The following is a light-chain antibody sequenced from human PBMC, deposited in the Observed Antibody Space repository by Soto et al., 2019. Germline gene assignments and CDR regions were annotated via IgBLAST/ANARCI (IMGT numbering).Light chain of an antibody. CDR2: GAS. Sequence: EIVLTQSPGTLSLSPGERATLSCRASQSVSSSYLAWYQQKPGQAPRLLIDGASSRATGIPDRFSGSGSATDFTLTISRLEPEDFAVYYCQQYHTSPLTFGGGTKVEIK. V-gene: IGKV3-20*01. CDR3: QQYHTSPLT. CDR1: QSVSSSY. J-gene: IGKJ4*01.